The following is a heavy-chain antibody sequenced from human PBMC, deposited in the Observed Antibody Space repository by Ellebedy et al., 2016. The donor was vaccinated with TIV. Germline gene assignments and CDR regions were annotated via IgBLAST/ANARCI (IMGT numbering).Heavy chain of an antibody. D-gene: IGHD2-15*01. V-gene: IGHV3-30*18. CDR1: GFTFSSYG. Sequence: GESLKISCAASGFTFSSYGMHWVRQAPGKGLEWVAVISYDGSNKYYADSVKGRFTISRDNSKNTLYLQMNSLRAEETAVYYCAKAGACSGGSCSAFDIWGQGTMVTVSS. CDR3: AKAGACSGGSCSAFDI. CDR2: ISYDGSNK. J-gene: IGHJ3*02.